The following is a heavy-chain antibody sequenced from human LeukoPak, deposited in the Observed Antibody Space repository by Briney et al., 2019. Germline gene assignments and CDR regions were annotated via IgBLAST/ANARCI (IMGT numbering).Heavy chain of an antibody. Sequence: GGSLRLACAASGFRFSSYAMSWVRQAPGKGLEWVSAISGSGVSTYYADSVKGRFTVSRDNSKNTLYLQMSSLRAEDTAVYYCAKDERNWNYNLASQTYDWGQGTLVTISS. V-gene: IGHV3-23*01. CDR1: GFRFSSYA. J-gene: IGHJ4*02. CDR2: ISGSGVST. CDR3: AKDERNWNYNLASQTYD. D-gene: IGHD1-7*01.